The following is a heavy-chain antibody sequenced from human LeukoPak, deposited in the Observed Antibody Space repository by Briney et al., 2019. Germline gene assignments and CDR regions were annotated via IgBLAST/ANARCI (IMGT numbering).Heavy chain of an antibody. CDR3: ARDWQDIVVVPAESGGSYYYMDV. CDR1: GFTFSSYA. CDR2: ISYDGSNK. V-gene: IGHV3-30-3*01. Sequence: PGGSLRLSCAASGFTFSSYAMHWVRQAPGKGLEWVAVISYDGSNKYYADSVKGRFTISRDNSKNTLYLQMNSLRAEDTAVYYCARDWQDIVVVPAESGGSYYYMDVWGKGTTVTVSS. J-gene: IGHJ6*03. D-gene: IGHD2-2*01.